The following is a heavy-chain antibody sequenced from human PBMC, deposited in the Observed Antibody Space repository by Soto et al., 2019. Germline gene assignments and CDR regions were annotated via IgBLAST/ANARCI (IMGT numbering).Heavy chain of an antibody. V-gene: IGHV3-9*01. Sequence: EVQLVESGGGLVQPGRSLRLSCAASRFTFDDYAMHWVRQAPGKGLEWVSGISWNSGSIGYADSVKGRFTISRDNAKNSLYLQMNSLRAEDTALYYCAKDIGVPYYYYGMDVWGQGTTVTVSS. CDR2: ISWNSGSI. CDR1: RFTFDDYA. CDR3: AKDIGVPYYYYGMDV. D-gene: IGHD3-16*01. J-gene: IGHJ6*02.